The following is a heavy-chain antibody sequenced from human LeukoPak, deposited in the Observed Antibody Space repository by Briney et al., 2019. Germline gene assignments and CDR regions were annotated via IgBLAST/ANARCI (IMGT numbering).Heavy chain of an antibody. V-gene: IGHV3-9*01. D-gene: IGHD6-13*01. J-gene: IGHJ3*02. Sequence: GGSLRLSCAASGFTFDDYAMHWVRQAPGKGLEGVSGISWNSGSIGYADSVKGRFTISRDNAKNSLYLQMNSLRAEDTALYYCAKDMGAAAGLYRAFDIWGQGTMVTVSS. CDR2: ISWNSGSI. CDR3: AKDMGAAAGLYRAFDI. CDR1: GFTFDDYA.